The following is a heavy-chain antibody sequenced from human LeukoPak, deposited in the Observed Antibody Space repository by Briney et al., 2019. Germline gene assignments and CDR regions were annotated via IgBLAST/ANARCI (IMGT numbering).Heavy chain of an antibody. CDR1: GFTFSGYE. D-gene: IGHD1-26*01. CDR2: ISSSGSTI. V-gene: IGHV3-48*03. J-gene: IGHJ3*02. Sequence: GGSLRLSCAASGFTFSGYEMNWVRQAPGKGLEWVSYISSSGSTIYYTDSVKGRFTISRDTAKNSLYLQMNSLRAEDTAVYYCARPLSIVGATIGAFDIWGQGTMVTVSS. CDR3: ARPLSIVGATIGAFDI.